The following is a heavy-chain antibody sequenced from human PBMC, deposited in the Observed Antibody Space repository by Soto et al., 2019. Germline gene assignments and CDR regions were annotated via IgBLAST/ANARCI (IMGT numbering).Heavy chain of an antibody. Sequence: QVQLVQSGAEVKKPGASVKVSCKASGYTFTSYAMHWVRQAPGQRLEWMGWINAGNGNTKYSQKFQGRVTITRDTSASTANMELSSLRSEDTAVYYCARDQEYCSSTSCYRSMDVWGKGTTVTVSS. CDR3: ARDQEYCSSTSCYRSMDV. CDR2: INAGNGNT. D-gene: IGHD2-2*02. CDR1: GYTFTSYA. J-gene: IGHJ6*03. V-gene: IGHV1-3*01.